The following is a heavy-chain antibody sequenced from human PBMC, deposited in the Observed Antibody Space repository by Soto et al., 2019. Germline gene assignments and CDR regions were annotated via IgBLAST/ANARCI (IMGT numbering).Heavy chain of an antibody. CDR3: ARGRGLYNSGRSQLDS. V-gene: IGHV1-69*01. D-gene: IGHD1-26*01. CDR1: GDSFSKYT. Sequence: QVQLVQSGAEVEKPGSSVRVPCKASGDSFSKYTVNWVRQAPRQGLEWMGGIIPRFGTTNYAPTLQDRVTITADESMNTVYMELSSLRSEDTALYYCARGRGLYNSGRSQLDSWGQGTLVTVSS. CDR2: IIPRFGTT. J-gene: IGHJ4*02.